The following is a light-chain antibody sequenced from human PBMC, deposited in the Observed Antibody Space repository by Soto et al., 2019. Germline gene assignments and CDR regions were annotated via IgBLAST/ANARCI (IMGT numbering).Light chain of an antibody. CDR2: LTS. V-gene: IGKV3-11*01. CDR3: HQRQSWPRT. Sequence: EIVLTQSPATLSSFPGDRVTLSCRAGQAVNTRLAWYQHKPGQAPRLLIYLTSNRAAGIPARFSGSGSGTDFTLTISDVEPEDFAVYYCHQRQSWPRTFGQGTKVDI. J-gene: IGKJ1*01. CDR1: QAVNTR.